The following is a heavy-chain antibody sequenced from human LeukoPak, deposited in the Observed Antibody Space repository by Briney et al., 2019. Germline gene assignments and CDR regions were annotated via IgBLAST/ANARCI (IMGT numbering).Heavy chain of an antibody. J-gene: IGHJ6*03. Sequence: GGSLRLSCAASGFTFSSYAMSWVRQAPGKGLEWVSAISGSGGSTYYADSVKGRFTISRDNSKNTLYLQMDSLRAEDTAVYYCAKARYYGSGSLPYYYMDVWGKGTTVTVSS. CDR3: AKARYYGSGSLPYYYMDV. V-gene: IGHV3-23*01. CDR1: GFTFSSYA. CDR2: ISGSGGST. D-gene: IGHD3-10*01.